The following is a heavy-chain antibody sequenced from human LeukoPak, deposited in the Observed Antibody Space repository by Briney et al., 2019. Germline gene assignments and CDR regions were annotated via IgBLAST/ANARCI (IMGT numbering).Heavy chain of an antibody. CDR1: GGSISSSSYY. J-gene: IGHJ2*01. CDR3: ARKGLAVAGDWYFDL. V-gene: IGHV4-39*01. Sequence: MPSETLSLTCTVSGGSISSSSYYWGWIRQPPGKGLEWIGSIYYSGSTYYNPSLKSRVTISVDTSKNQFSLKLSSVTAADTAVYYCARKGLAVAGDWYFDLWGRGTLVTVSS. CDR2: IYYSGST. D-gene: IGHD6-19*01.